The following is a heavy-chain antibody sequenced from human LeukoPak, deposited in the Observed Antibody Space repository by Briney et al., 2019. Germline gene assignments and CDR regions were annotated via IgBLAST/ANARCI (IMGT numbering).Heavy chain of an antibody. V-gene: IGHV6-1*01. D-gene: IGHD3-10*01. Sequence: SQTLSLTCAISGDSVSSNSAAWNWIRQSPSRGLEWLGRTYYRSKWYNDYAVSVKSRITINPDSSKNQFSLQLNSVTPEDTAVYYCARDPDYYGSGSQLALFDYWGQGTLVSVSS. J-gene: IGHJ4*02. CDR3: ARDPDYYGSGSQLALFDY. CDR1: GDSVSSNSAA. CDR2: TYYRSKWYN.